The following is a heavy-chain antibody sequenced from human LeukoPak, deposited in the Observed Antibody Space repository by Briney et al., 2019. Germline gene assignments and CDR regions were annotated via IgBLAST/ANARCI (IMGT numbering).Heavy chain of an antibody. J-gene: IGHJ1*01. Sequence: PSETLSLTCAVYGGSFSGYYWSWIRQPPGKGLEWIGEINHSGSTNYNPSLKSRVTISVDTSKNQFSLKLSSVTAADTAVYYCARSKDTAMVIGPWGQGTLVTVSS. CDR2: INHSGST. CDR1: GGSFSGYY. V-gene: IGHV4-34*01. D-gene: IGHD5-18*01. CDR3: ARSKDTAMVIGP.